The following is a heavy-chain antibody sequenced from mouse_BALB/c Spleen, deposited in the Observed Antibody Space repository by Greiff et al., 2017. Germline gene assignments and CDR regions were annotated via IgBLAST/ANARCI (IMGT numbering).Heavy chain of an antibody. Sequence: DVHLVESGGGLVKPGGSLKLSCAASGFTFSSYGMSWVRQTPDKKLEWVANISSGGSYTYYPDSVKGRFTISKDNAKNSLYLQMSRLKSEDTAMYYCARHGNYAWFAYWGQGTLVTVSA. CDR3: ARHGNYAWFAY. D-gene: IGHD2-1*01. CDR2: ISSGGSYT. V-gene: IGHV5-6*01. CDR1: GFTFSSYG. J-gene: IGHJ3*01.